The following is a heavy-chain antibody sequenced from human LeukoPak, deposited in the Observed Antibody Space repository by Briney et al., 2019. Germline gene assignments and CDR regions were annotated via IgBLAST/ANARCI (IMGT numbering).Heavy chain of an antibody. Sequence: SETLSLTCTVSGGSISSSSYYWSWLRQPPGKGLEWIGYIYYSGSTNYNPSLKSRFTISVDTSKNQFSLKLSSVTAADTAVYYCARGSYYYYYVMDVWGQGTTVTVSS. J-gene: IGHJ6*02. CDR2: IYYSGST. D-gene: IGHD3-10*01. CDR3: ARGSYYYYYVMDV. V-gene: IGHV4-61*05. CDR1: GGSISSSSYY.